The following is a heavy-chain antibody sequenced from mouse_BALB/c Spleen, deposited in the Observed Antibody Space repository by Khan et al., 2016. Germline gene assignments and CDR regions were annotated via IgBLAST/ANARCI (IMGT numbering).Heavy chain of an antibody. CDR2: IWSGGST. Sequence: QVQLKESGPGLVQPSQSLSITCTVSGFSLIGYGVHWVRQSPGKGPEWLGVIWSGGSTDYNAAFISRLSISKDNSKSQVFFTMNSLQADDTAIYYCARDDFYFDYWGQGTTLTVSS. V-gene: IGHV2-4-1*01. D-gene: IGHD2-13*01. CDR1: GFSLIGYG. J-gene: IGHJ2*01. CDR3: ARDDFYFDY.